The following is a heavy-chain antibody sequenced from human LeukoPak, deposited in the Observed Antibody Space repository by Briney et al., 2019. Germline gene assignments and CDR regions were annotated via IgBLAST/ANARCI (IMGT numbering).Heavy chain of an antibody. CDR1: GGSISSYY. CDR2: IYYSGST. V-gene: IGHV4-59*08. J-gene: IGHJ5*02. CDR3: ARSWERELGP. Sequence: SETLSLACTVSGGSISSYYWSWIRQPPGKGLEWIGYIYYSGSTNYNPSLKSRVTISVDTSKNQFSLKLSSVTAADTAVYYCARSWERELGPWGQGTLVTVSS. D-gene: IGHD1-26*01.